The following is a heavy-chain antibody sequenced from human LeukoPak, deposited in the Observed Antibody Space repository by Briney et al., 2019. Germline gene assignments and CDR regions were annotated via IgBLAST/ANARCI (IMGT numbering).Heavy chain of an antibody. CDR3: AHDYGDYPYYFDY. CDR1: GFTFSSYG. CDR2: ITSSGDAT. J-gene: IGHJ4*02. Sequence: GGSLRLSCAASGFTFSSYGMSWVRQAPGKGLEWVSTITSSGDATYYADSVKDRFTISRDNSKNTLYLQMNSLGAEDTAVYYCAHDYGDYPYYFDYWGQGTLVTVSS. V-gene: IGHV3-23*01. D-gene: IGHD4-17*01.